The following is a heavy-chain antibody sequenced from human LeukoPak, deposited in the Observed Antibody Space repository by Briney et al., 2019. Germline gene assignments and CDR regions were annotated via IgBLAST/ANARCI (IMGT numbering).Heavy chain of an antibody. CDR2: INPNSGGT. CDR3: ARRVIVVVPAAVLYYYYYMDV. D-gene: IGHD2-2*01. J-gene: IGHJ6*03. Sequence: ASVKVSCKASGYTFTGYYMHWVRQAPGQGLEWMGWINPNSGGTNYAQKFQGRVTMTMDTSISTAYMELSRLRSDDTAVYYCARRVIVVVPAAVLYYYYYMDVWGKGTTVTVSS. V-gene: IGHV1-2*02. CDR1: GYTFTGYY.